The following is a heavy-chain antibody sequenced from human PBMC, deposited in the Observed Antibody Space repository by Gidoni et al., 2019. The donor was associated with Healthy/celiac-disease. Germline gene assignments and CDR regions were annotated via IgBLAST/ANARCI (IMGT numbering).Heavy chain of an antibody. CDR1: CFTFDDYG. J-gene: IGHJ4*02. D-gene: IGHD2-21*02. CDR3: ARDHPSSDVVVTAMEDY. V-gene: IGHV3-20*04. CDR2: INWNGGST. Sequence: EVQLVASGGGVVRPGGSLRLSCAASCFTFDDYGMSWVRQAPGKGLEWVSGINWNGGSTGYADSVKGRFTISRDNAKNSLYLQMNSLRAEDTALYYCARDHPSSDVVVTAMEDYWGQGTLVTVSS.